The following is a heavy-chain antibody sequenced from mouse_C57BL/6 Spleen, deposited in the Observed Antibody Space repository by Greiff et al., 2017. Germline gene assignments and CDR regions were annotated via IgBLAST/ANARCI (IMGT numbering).Heavy chain of an antibody. CDR3: ARRGAGPYYAMDY. D-gene: IGHD3-3*01. CDR2: IDPNSGGT. CDR1: GYTFTSYW. Sequence: QVQLKQPGAELVKPGASVKLSCKASGYTFTSYWMHWVKQRPGRGLEWIGRIDPNSGGTKYNEKFKSKATLTVDKPSSTAYMQLSSLTSEDSAVYYCARRGAGPYYAMDYWGQGTSVTVSS. J-gene: IGHJ4*01. V-gene: IGHV1-72*01.